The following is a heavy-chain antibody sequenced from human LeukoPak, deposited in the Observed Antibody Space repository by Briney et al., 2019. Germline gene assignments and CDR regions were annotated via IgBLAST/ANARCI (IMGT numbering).Heavy chain of an antibody. J-gene: IGHJ4*02. CDR2: ISYSSRAR. D-gene: IGHD2-2*01. Sequence: GGSLRLSCAASGFTFSSYNMNWVRQAPGKGLEWVSSISYSSRARYYADSVKGRFTISRDNFKDSLYLQMDSLRAEDTAVYYCARAYCSSTSCFGWGQGALVTVSS. CDR3: ARAYCSSTSCFG. V-gene: IGHV3-48*01. CDR1: GFTFSSYN.